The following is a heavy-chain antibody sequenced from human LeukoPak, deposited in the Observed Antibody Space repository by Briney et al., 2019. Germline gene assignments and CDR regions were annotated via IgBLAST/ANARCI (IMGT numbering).Heavy chain of an antibody. CDR1: GFTFSSYA. CDR3: ARASDYGGLDY. V-gene: IGHV3-30*04. Sequence: PGGSLRLSCAASGFTFSSYAMHGVRQAPGKGLEWVAVISYDGSNKYYADSVKGRFTISRDNSKNTLYLQMNSLRAEDTAVYYCARASDYGGLDYWGQGTLVTVSS. J-gene: IGHJ4*02. CDR2: ISYDGSNK. D-gene: IGHD4-23*01.